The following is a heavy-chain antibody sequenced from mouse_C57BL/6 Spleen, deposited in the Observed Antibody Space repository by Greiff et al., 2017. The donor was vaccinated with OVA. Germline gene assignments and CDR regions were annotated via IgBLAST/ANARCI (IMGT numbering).Heavy chain of an antibody. D-gene: IGHD1-1*01. V-gene: IGHV14-2*01. CDR3: ARLYYGSSYDYAMDY. CDR2: IDPEDGET. CDR1: GFNIKDYY. Sequence: EVMLVESGAELVKPGASVKLSCTASGFNIKDYYMHWVKQRTEQGLEWIGRIDPEDGETKYAPKFQGKATITADTSSNTAYLQLSSLTSEDTAVYYCARLYYGSSYDYAMDYWGQGTSVTVSS. J-gene: IGHJ4*01.